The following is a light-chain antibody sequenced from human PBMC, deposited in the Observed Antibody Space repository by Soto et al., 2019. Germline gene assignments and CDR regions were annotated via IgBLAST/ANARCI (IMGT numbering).Light chain of an antibody. CDR2: EVS. J-gene: IGLJ1*01. CDR1: SSDVGRYDY. V-gene: IGLV2-14*01. CDR3: SSYSSMGTYV. Sequence: QSVLTQPASVSGSPGQSITISCTGTSSDVGRYDYVSWYQQHPGKAPKLMVSEVSHRPSGVSIRFSGSKSGNTASLTISGLQAEDEAHYYCSSYSSMGTYVFGVGTKLTVL.